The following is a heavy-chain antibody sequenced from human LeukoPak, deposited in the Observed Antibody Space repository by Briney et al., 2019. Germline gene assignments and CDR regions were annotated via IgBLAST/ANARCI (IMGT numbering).Heavy chain of an antibody. Sequence: PGGSLRLSCAASGFTFSSYAMHWVRQAPGKGLEWVAIISYDGSNKYYADSVKGRFTISRDNSKNTLYVQMKSLRAVDTAVYYCAREIVVVDIWGQGTLVTVSS. CDR2: ISYDGSNK. CDR3: AREIVVVDI. V-gene: IGHV3-30-3*01. J-gene: IGHJ4*02. D-gene: IGHD1-26*01. CDR1: GFTFSSYA.